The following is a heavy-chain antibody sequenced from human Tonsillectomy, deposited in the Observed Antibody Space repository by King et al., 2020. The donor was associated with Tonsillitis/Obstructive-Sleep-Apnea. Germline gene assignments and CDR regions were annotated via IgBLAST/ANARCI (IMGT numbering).Heavy chain of an antibody. CDR1: GYSFTSYY. D-gene: IGHD2-15*01. V-gene: IGHV1-46*01. J-gene: IGHJ3*02. CDR3: ARDHCSGGSCYPRAFDI. CDR2: SKKRGGST. Sequence: VQLGESGAEVKKPGASVKVSCKASGYSFTSYYMHWGRQAPGQGLEGRGRSKKRGGSTSYAQKFQGRVTMTRDTSTSTVYMELSSLRSEDTAVYYCARDHCSGGSCYPRAFDIWGQGTMVTVSS.